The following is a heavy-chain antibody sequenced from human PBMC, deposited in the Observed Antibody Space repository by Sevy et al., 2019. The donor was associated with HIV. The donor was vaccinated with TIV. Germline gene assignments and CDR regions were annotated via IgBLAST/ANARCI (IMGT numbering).Heavy chain of an antibody. J-gene: IGHJ3*01. CDR1: GFTFSNAW. CDR3: TTDPIKIWQWLVPLGVDAFDF. V-gene: IGHV3-15*01. Sequence: GGSLRLSCAASGFTFSNAWMSWVRQAPGKELEWVGRIQSNTDGGTTDYAAPVKGRFTISRDDSKNTLYLQMNSLKIEDTAVYCCTTDPIKIWQWLVPLGVDAFDFWGQGTMVTVSS. CDR2: IQSNTDGGTT. D-gene: IGHD6-19*01.